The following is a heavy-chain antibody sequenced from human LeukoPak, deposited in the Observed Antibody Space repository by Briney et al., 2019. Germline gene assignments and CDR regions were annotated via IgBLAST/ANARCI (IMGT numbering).Heavy chain of an antibody. CDR1: GGSISSGDYY. CDR3: ARLMTTVTTFDAFDI. J-gene: IGHJ3*02. V-gene: IGHV4-30-4*01. CDR2: IYYSGST. D-gene: IGHD4-17*01. Sequence: SETLSLTCTVSGGSISSGDYYWSWIRQPPGKGLEWIGYIYYSGSTYYNPSLKSRVTISVDTSKNQFSLKLSSVTAADTAVDYCARLMTTVTTFDAFDIWGQGTMVTVSS.